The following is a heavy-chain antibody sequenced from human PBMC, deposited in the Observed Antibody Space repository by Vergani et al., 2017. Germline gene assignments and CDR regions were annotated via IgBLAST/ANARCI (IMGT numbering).Heavy chain of an antibody. CDR3: ARGWRYYDFWSGYYEGDYYYGMDV. D-gene: IGHD3-3*01. CDR2: ISSSSSTI. CDR1: GFTFSSYS. V-gene: IGHV3-48*01. Sequence: EVQLVESGGGLVQPGGSLRLSCAASGFTFSSYSMNWVRQAPGKGLEWVSYISSSSSTIYYAASVKGRFTISSDNAKNSLYLQMNSLRAEDTAVYYCARGWRYYDFWSGYYEGDYYYGMDVWGQGTTVTVSS. J-gene: IGHJ6*02.